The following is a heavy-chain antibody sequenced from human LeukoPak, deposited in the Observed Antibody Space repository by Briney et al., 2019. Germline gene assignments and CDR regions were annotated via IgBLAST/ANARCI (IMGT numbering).Heavy chain of an antibody. CDR2: IIPMYGRA. CDR1: GGTFSSYV. CDR3: ARAYDILTEYYFDY. V-gene: IGHV1-69*13. Sequence: ASVKVSCKASGGTFSSYVISWVRQAPGQGLEWMGGIIPMYGRANYAQKFQGRVTITADESTSTAYMELSSLRSEDTAVYYCARAYDILTEYYFDYWGKGTLVTVSS. D-gene: IGHD3-9*01. J-gene: IGHJ4*02.